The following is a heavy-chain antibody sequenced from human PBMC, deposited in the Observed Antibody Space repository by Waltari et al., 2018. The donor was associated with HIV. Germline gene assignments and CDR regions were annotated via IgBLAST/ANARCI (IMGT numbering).Heavy chain of an antibody. D-gene: IGHD4-17*01. CDR2: INNSGSI. CDR1: GGSFSPYY. CDR3: ATRGDYGDLPKYFDL. V-gene: IGHV4-34*02. Sequence: QVELQQGGAGLLKPSETLSLSCAVSGGSFSPYYWSWICQPPGKGLEWMGEINNSGSINFKPSLKRRLNISLDASKKQSSLHLTSVTAADTALYYCATRGDYGDLPKYFDLWGRGTLVTVSS. J-gene: IGHJ2*01.